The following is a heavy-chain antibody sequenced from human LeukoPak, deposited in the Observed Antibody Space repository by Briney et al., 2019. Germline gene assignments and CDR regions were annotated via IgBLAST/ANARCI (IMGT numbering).Heavy chain of an antibody. Sequence: SVKVSCKASGDTFSSYAISSVRQAPGQGLEWMGRIIPILGIANYAQKFQGRVTITADKYTSTDYMELSGLRSEETAVYYCARDLGLREMATIGGGLTWGQGPLVTVSS. V-gene: IGHV1-69*04. CDR2: IIPILGIA. J-gene: IGHJ5*02. D-gene: IGHD5-24*01. CDR1: GDTFSSYA. CDR3: ARDLGLREMATIGGGLT.